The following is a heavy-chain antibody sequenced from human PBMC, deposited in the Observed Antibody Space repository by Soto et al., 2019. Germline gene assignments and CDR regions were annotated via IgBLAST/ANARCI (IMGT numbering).Heavy chain of an antibody. Sequence: EVQLLESGGGLVQPGGSLRLSCAASGFTFSNYAMSWVRQAPGKGLEWVSAIGGSNGSTSYADSVKGRFTISRDNSKNTVYLQMNSLGAEDTAVYYCAKDVLAYVWGSYRPQPFDYWGQGTLVTVSS. J-gene: IGHJ4*02. CDR3: AKDVLAYVWGSYRPQPFDY. V-gene: IGHV3-23*01. D-gene: IGHD3-16*02. CDR1: GFTFSNYA. CDR2: IGGSNGST.